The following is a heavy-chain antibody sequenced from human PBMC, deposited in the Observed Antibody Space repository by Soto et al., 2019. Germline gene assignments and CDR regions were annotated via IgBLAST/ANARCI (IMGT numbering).Heavy chain of an antibody. CDR1: GGTFSSYT. Sequence: ASVKVSCKASGGTFSSYTISWVRQAPGQGLEWMGRIIPILGIANYAQKFQGRVTITADKSTSTAYMELSSLRSEDTAVYSCARSSSMSETYYYESSGYYDAFDIWGQGTMVTVSS. D-gene: IGHD3-22*01. J-gene: IGHJ3*02. CDR2: IIPILGIA. V-gene: IGHV1-69*02. CDR3: ARSSSMSETYYYESSGYYDAFDI.